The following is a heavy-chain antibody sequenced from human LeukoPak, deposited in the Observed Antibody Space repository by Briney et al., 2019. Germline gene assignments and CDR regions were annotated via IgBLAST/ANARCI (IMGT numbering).Heavy chain of an antibody. CDR2: ISSNGGST. CDR1: GFTFSSYA. CDR3: ARGYCSSTSCYFGYYYYYYGMDV. V-gene: IGHV3-64*01. J-gene: IGHJ6*02. Sequence: GGSLRLSCAASGFTFSSYAMHWVRQAPGKGLEYVSAISSNGGSTYYANSVKGRFTISRDNSKNTLYLQMGSLRAEGMAVYYCARGYCSSTSCYFGYYYYYYGMDVWGQGTTVTVSS. D-gene: IGHD2-2*01.